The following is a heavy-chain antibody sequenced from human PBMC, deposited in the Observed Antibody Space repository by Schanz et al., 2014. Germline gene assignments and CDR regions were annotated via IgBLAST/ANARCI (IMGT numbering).Heavy chain of an antibody. V-gene: IGHV3-23*04. CDR1: GFTFSSYL. CDR3: AKDRWRATVMVDAFDI. D-gene: IGHD4-4*01. J-gene: IGHJ3*02. Sequence: EVQLVESGGGLVQPGGSLTLSCAASGFTFSSYLMSWVRQAPGKGLEWVSGIGGSGGSTDYADSVKGRFTISRDNSKNTLHLQRNSLRAEATAVYCCAKDRWRATVMVDAFDIWGQGTKVTVSS. CDR2: IGGSGGST.